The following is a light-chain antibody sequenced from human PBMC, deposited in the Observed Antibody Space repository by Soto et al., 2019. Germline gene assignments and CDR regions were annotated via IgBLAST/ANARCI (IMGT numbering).Light chain of an antibody. CDR1: SSDVGGYNY. Sequence: QSALTQPRSVSGSPGQSVTISCTGTSSDVGGYNYVSWYQQHPGKAPKLMIYDVSKRPSGVPDRFSGSKSGNTASLTISGLQAEDEADFYCCSYAGNLGMVFGGGTNLTVL. CDR2: DVS. V-gene: IGLV2-11*01. J-gene: IGLJ2*01. CDR3: CSYAGNLGMV.